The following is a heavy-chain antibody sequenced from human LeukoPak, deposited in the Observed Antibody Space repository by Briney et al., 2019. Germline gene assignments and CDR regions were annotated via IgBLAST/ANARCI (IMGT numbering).Heavy chain of an antibody. CDR3: VRVPSESGSAYYFDY. D-gene: IGHD1-26*01. Sequence: SETLSPTCAVSGGSISSSNWWSWVRQPPGKGLEWIGEIYHSGSTNYNPSLKSRVTISVDRSKNQFSLKLSSVTAADTAVYHCVRVPSESGSAYYFDYWGQGTLVTVSS. J-gene: IGHJ4*02. CDR1: GGSISSSNW. V-gene: IGHV4-4*02. CDR2: IYHSGST.